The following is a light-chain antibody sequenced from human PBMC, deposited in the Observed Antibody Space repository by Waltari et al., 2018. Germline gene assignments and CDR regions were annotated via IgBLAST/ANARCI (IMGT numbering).Light chain of an antibody. CDR3: SSYTTSTTLL. Sequence: QSALTQPASVSGSPGQSITLPCTGSSPYVRSYNFASWYQQHPGKVPNLILYVVGNRPSGIYHRFSASKSGNTASLTISGLQEEDEGEYYCSSYTTSTTLLFGTGTRLTVL. CDR1: SPYVRSYNF. V-gene: IGLV2-14*01. CDR2: VVG. J-gene: IGLJ1*01.